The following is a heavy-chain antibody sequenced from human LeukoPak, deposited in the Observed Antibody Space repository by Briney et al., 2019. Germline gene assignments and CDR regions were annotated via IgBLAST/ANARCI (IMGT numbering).Heavy chain of an antibody. D-gene: IGHD3-22*01. CDR2: ISYDGSNK. V-gene: IGHV3-30*18. Sequence: PGGSLRLSCAASGFTFSSYGMHWVRQAPGKGLEWVAVISYDGSNKYYADSVKGRFTISKDNSKNTLYLQMNSLRAEDTAVYYCAKDLSYYDSSGYPYFDYWGQRTLVTVSS. J-gene: IGHJ4*02. CDR3: AKDLSYYDSSGYPYFDY. CDR1: GFTFSSYG.